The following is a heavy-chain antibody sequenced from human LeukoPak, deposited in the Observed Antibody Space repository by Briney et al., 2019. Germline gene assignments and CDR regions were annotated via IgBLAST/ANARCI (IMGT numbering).Heavy chain of an antibody. V-gene: IGHV4-34*01. CDR3: ARGTRRRPWFDP. CDR2: INHSGST. J-gene: IGHJ5*02. Sequence: SETLSLTCTVSGGSISSYYWSWIRQPPGKGLEWIGEINHSGSTNYNPSLKSRVTISVDTSKNQFSLKLSSVTAADTAVYYCARGTRRRPWFDPWGQGTLVTVSS. CDR1: GGSISSYY.